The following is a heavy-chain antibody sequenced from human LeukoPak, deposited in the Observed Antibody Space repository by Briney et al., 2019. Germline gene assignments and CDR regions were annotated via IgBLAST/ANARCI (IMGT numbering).Heavy chain of an antibody. D-gene: IGHD6-13*01. Sequence: WGSLRLSCAASGFTFSSYAMSWVRQAPGKGLEWVSAISGSGGSTYYADSVKGRFTISRDNSKNTLYLQMNSLRAEDTAVYYCAKDPSYSSSPIDYWGQGTLVTVSS. CDR2: ISGSGGST. CDR3: AKDPSYSSSPIDY. V-gene: IGHV3-23*01. CDR1: GFTFSSYA. J-gene: IGHJ4*02.